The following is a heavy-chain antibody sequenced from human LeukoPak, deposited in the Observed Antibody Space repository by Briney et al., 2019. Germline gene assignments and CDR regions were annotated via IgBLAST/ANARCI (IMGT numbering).Heavy chain of an antibody. J-gene: IGHJ4*02. Sequence: SVKVPCKASGGTFSSYAISWVRQAPGQGLEWMGRIIPILGIANYAQKFQGRVTITADKSTSTAYMELSSLRSEDTAVYYCARATDYYDSSGYINWGQGTLVTVSS. CDR2: IIPILGIA. D-gene: IGHD3-22*01. V-gene: IGHV1-69*04. CDR3: ARATDYYDSSGYIN. CDR1: GGTFSSYA.